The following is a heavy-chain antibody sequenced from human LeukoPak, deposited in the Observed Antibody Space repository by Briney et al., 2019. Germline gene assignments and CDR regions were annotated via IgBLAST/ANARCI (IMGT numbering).Heavy chain of an antibody. CDR3: ARHVYCSSTSCYDAFDI. V-gene: IGHV4-34*01. CDR2: INHSGST. J-gene: IGHJ3*02. Sequence: SETLSLTCAVYGGSFSGYYWSWIRQPPGKGLEWIGEINHSGSTNYNPSLKSRVTISVDTSKNQFSLKLSSVTAADTAVYYCARHVYCSSTSCYDAFDIWGQGTMVTVSS. CDR1: GGSFSGYY. D-gene: IGHD2-2*01.